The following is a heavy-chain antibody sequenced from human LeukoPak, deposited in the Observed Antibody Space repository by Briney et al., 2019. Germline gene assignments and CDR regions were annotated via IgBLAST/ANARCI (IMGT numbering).Heavy chain of an antibody. V-gene: IGHV3-21*01. Sequence: PGGSLRLSCAASGFTFSSYIMNWVRQAPGKGLEWVSSIISSSSYIYYADSVKGRFTISRDNAKNSLYLQMNSLRAEDTAVYYCARDYLSAGGWGHDAFDIWGQGTMVTVSS. CDR2: IISSSSYI. J-gene: IGHJ3*02. D-gene: IGHD6-19*01. CDR3: ARDYLSAGGWGHDAFDI. CDR1: GFTFSSYI.